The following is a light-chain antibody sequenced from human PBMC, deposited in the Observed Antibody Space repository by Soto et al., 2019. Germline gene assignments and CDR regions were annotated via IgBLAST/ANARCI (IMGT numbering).Light chain of an antibody. J-gene: IGLJ2*01. Sequence: QSALTQPASVSGSPGQSITISCTGTSSDVGNYNCVSWYQQHPGKAPKLMIYDVRNRPSGVSDRFSGSKSGNTASLTISGLQAEDEADYYCGSYTSTSTLGLFGGGTKLTVL. CDR2: DVR. CDR3: GSYTSTSTLGL. V-gene: IGLV2-14*03. CDR1: SSDVGNYNC.